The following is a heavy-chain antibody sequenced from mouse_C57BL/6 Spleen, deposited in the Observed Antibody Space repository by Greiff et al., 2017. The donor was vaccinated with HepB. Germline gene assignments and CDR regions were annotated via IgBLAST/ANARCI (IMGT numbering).Heavy chain of an antibody. D-gene: IGHD1-1*01. V-gene: IGHV2-5*01. Sequence: VKLQESGPGLVQPSQSLSITCTVSGFSLTSYGVHWVRQSPGKGLEWLGVIWRGGSTDYNAAFMSRLSITKDNSKSQVFFKMNSLQADDTAIYYCAKSPDYYGSSYRYFDVWGTGTTVTVSS. CDR1: GFSLTSYG. CDR2: IWRGGST. J-gene: IGHJ1*03. CDR3: AKSPDYYGSSYRYFDV.